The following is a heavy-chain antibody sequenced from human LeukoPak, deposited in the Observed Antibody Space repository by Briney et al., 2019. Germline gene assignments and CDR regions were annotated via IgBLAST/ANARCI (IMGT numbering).Heavy chain of an antibody. Sequence: GGSLRLSCAASGFTFSSYAMHWVRQAPGKGLEWVAVISYDGSNKYYADSVKGRFTISRDNSKNTLYLQMNSLRAEDTAVYYCARDSMIPHWGQGTLVTDSS. CDR1: GFTFSSYA. J-gene: IGHJ1*01. CDR2: ISYDGSNK. CDR3: ARDSMIPH. D-gene: IGHD3-16*01. V-gene: IGHV3-30-3*01.